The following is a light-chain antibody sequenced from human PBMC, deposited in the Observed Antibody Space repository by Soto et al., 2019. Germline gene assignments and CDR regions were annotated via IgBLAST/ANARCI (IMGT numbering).Light chain of an antibody. Sequence: DIQVTQSPSTLSASVGDRVTITCRASQSISSWLAWYQQTPGKAPKLLSYDASGLENGVPSRFSGSGSGREFTLTISCLQPDDFATYYCQQYNSYPWTFGQGTKVEV. J-gene: IGKJ1*01. CDR1: QSISSW. CDR2: DAS. CDR3: QQYNSYPWT. V-gene: IGKV1-5*01.